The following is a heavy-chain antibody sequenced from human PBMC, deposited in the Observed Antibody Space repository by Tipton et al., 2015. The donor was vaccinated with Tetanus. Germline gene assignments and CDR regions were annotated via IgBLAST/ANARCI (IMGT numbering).Heavy chain of an antibody. CDR3: ARDGDTSGHYGIFDS. CDR2: IISTGTYI. J-gene: IGHJ4*02. D-gene: IGHD3-22*01. Sequence: SLRLSCAASGFTFSSYAMSWARQAPGKGLEWVATIISTGTYIHYADSAQGRFAVSRDNSKNTVYLQMNSLSAEDTAVYYCARDGDTSGHYGIFDSWGQGTLLIVSS. CDR1: GFTFSSYA. V-gene: IGHV3-23*01.